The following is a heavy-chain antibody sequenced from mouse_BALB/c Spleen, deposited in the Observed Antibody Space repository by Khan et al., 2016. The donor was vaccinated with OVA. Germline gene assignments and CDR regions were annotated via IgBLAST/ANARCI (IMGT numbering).Heavy chain of an antibody. CDR3: ASHLTGSFAY. Sequence: EVQLVESGGDLVKPGGSLKLSCAASGFTFSSYSMSWVRQTPDKRLEWVATISSGADYTYYPDSVKGRFTISRDNAKNTLYLQMSSLKSEDTAMYYCASHLTGSFAYWGQGTLGTVSA. CDR2: ISSGADYT. V-gene: IGHV5-6*01. CDR1: GFTFSSYS. J-gene: IGHJ3*01. D-gene: IGHD4-1*01.